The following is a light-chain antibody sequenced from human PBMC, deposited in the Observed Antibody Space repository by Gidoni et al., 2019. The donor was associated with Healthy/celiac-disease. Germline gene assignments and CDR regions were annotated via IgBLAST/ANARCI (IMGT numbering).Light chain of an antibody. CDR2: RNN. J-gene: IGLJ2*01. CDR1: SSNIGSNY. CDR3: AAWDDSLSGVV. Sequence: QSVLTQPPSSSGTPGPRVTISCSGSSSNIGSNYVYWYQQLPGTAPKLLIYRNNQRPSGVPERFSGSKSGTSASLAISGLRSEEEADYYCAAWDDSLSGVVFGGGTKLTVL. V-gene: IGLV1-47*01.